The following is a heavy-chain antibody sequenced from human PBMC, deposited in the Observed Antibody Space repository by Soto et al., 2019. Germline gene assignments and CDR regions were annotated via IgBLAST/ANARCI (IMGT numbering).Heavy chain of an antibody. CDR2: IYSGGST. Sequence: GGSLRLSCAASGFTVSSNYMSWVRQAPGKGLEWVSVIYSGGSTYYADSVKGRFTISRDNSKNTLYLQMNSLRAEDTAVYYCARDRALTIFGIVWGQGTTVTVSS. J-gene: IGHJ6*02. D-gene: IGHD3-3*01. V-gene: IGHV3-53*01. CDR1: GFTVSSNY. CDR3: ARDRALTIFGIV.